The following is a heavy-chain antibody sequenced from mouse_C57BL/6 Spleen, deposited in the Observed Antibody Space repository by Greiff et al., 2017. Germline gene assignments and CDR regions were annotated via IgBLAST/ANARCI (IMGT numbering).Heavy chain of an antibody. CDR3: ARWGYGSSYEAWFAY. J-gene: IGHJ3*01. CDR2: IHPNSGST. D-gene: IGHD1-1*01. Sequence: VQLQQPGAELVKPGASVKLSCKASGYTFTSYWMHWVKQRPGQGLEWIGMIHPNSGSTNYNEKFKSKATLTVDKSSSTAYMQLSSLTSEDSAVYYCARWGYGSSYEAWFAYWGQGTLVTVSA. V-gene: IGHV1-64*01. CDR1: GYTFTSYW.